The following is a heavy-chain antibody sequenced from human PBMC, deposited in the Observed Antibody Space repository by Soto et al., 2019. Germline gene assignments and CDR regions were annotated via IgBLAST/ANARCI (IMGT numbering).Heavy chain of an antibody. CDR3: ARPDFWSGYYEDYYYYMDV. Sequence: SVTLSLNCTVSEGSISRSSYYWGWNRQPPGKGLEWIGSIYYSGSTYYNPSLKSRVTISVDTSKNQFSLKLSSVTAADTAVYYCARPDFWSGYYEDYYYYMDVWGKGTTVTVSS. J-gene: IGHJ6*03. CDR1: EGSISRSSYY. D-gene: IGHD3-3*01. V-gene: IGHV4-39*01. CDR2: IYYSGST.